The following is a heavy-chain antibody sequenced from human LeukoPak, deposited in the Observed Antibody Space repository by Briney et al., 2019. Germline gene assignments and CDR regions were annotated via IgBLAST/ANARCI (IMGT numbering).Heavy chain of an antibody. CDR3: ADWSEGGFAP. D-gene: IGHD1-1*01. CDR1: SYIFSTYG. V-gene: IGHV1-18*01. CDR2: ISSYNGNT. J-gene: IGHJ5*02. Sequence: GASVKVSCKASSYIFSTYGFSWVRQAPGQGLEWMGWISSYNGNTNYAQNLQGRVTLTTDTSTTTAYMELRNPRSDDTAVYYCADWSEGGFAPWGQGTLVTVSS.